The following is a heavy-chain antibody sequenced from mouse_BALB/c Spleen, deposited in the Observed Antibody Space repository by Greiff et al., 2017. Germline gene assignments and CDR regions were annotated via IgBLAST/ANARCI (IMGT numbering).Heavy chain of an antibody. D-gene: IGHD1-1*02. V-gene: IGHV1S137*01. Sequence: VQLQQSGAELVRPGVSVKISCKGSGYTFTDYAMHWVKQSHAKSLEWIGVISTYYGDASYNQKFKGKATMTVDKSSSTAYMELARLTSEDSAIYYCASGRTAIDYWGQGTTLTVSS. J-gene: IGHJ2*01. CDR2: ISTYYGDA. CDR1: GYTFTDYA. CDR3: ASGRTAIDY.